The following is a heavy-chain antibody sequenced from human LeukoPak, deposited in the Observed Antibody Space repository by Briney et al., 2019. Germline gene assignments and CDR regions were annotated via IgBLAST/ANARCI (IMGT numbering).Heavy chain of an antibody. CDR3: ARGSRWLQLGPFDY. CDR1: GFTFSSYT. CDR2: MSYDGSDN. D-gene: IGHD5-24*01. J-gene: IGHJ4*02. V-gene: IGHV3-30*01. Sequence: PGRSLRLSCAASGFTFSSYTMYWVRQAPGKGLEWVAVMSYDGSDNYYADSVKGRFTISRDNSRTTVYLQMNSLRAEDTAVYYCARGSRWLQLGPFDYWGQGTLVTVSS.